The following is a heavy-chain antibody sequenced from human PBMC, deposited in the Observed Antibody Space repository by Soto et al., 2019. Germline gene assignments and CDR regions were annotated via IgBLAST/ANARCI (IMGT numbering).Heavy chain of an antibody. CDR3: ARVLGYSSSWWRHSAFDI. CDR2: IIPIFGTA. Sequence: SVKVSCKASRVAFSKFIVTWVRQAPGLGLEWVGGIIPIFGTANYAQKFQGRVTITADESTNTAYMELRSLRSDDTAVYYCARVLGYSSSWWRHSAFDIWGQGTTVTVSS. J-gene: IGHJ3*02. V-gene: IGHV1-69*13. CDR1: RVAFSKFI. D-gene: IGHD6-13*01.